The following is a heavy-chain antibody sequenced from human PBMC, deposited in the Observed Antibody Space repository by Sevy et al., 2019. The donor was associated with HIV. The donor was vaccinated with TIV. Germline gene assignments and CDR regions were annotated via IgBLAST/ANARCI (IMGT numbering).Heavy chain of an antibody. CDR2: IYPGDSDT. J-gene: IGHJ3*02. CDR3: ARVIVATTYPIRVHESDI. D-gene: IGHD5-12*01. CDR1: GYRFTNYW. Sequence: GESLKISCKGSGYRFTNYWLGWVRQMPGKGLEWMGMIYPGDSDTRYSPSFQGQVSISADKSISTAYLPWTSLKASDTAMYYCARVIVATTYPIRVHESDIWGQGTMVTVSS. V-gene: IGHV5-51*01.